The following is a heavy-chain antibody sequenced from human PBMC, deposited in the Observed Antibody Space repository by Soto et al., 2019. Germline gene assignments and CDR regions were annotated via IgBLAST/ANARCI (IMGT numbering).Heavy chain of an antibody. Sequence: SETLSLTCTVSDGSFSPNYWGWIRQPPGKGLEWIGYIYYAGTTTYNPSLKGRATISLDTSENQFSLKVRSVTAADTAFYYCVKDLPNGSVDHWGQGTLVTVSS. D-gene: IGHD2-8*01. CDR3: VKDLPNGSVDH. CDR2: IYYAGTT. V-gene: IGHV4-59*08. CDR1: DGSFSPNY. J-gene: IGHJ4*02.